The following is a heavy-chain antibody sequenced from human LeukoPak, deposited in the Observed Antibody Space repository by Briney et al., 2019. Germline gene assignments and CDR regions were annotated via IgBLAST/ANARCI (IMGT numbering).Heavy chain of an antibody. CDR3: ARHPSYGSRNWGAYYFDS. CDR2: IYYSGST. J-gene: IGHJ4*02. Sequence: SETLSLTCNVSGGAISSTAYYWGWIRQPPGKGLEWIGSIYYSGSTYYNPSLKSRVTISVDTSHNQFSLKLNSVTAADTALYYCARHPSYGSRNWGAYYFDSWGQGTLVTVSS. CDR1: GGAISSTAYY. V-gene: IGHV4-39*01. D-gene: IGHD3-10*01.